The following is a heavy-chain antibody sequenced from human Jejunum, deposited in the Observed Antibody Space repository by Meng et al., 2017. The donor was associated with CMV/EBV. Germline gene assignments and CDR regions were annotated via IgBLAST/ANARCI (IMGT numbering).Heavy chain of an antibody. Sequence: SYGMHWVRQAPGKGLEWVAVIWYDGSNKYYADSVKGRFTISRGNSKNTLYLQMNSLRAEDTAVYYCAKDRPPYYYDSSGYHPGFDYWGQGTLVTVSS. J-gene: IGHJ4*02. CDR2: IWYDGSNK. D-gene: IGHD3-22*01. V-gene: IGHV3-33*06. CDR1: SYG. CDR3: AKDRPPYYYDSSGYHPGFDY.